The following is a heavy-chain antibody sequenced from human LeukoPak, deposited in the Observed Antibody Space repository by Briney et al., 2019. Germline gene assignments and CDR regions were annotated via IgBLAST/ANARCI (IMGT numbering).Heavy chain of an antibody. D-gene: IGHD5-18*01. J-gene: IGHJ6*02. CDR3: AKCGYSYGNYYYYGMDV. CDR2: ISGSGGST. CDR1: GFTLSSYA. Sequence: PGGSLRLSCAASGFTLSSYAMSWVRQAPGKGLEWVSAISGSGGSTYYADSVKGRFTISRDNSKNTLYLQMNSLRAEDTAVYYCAKCGYSYGNYYYYGMDVWGQGTTVTVSS. V-gene: IGHV3-23*01.